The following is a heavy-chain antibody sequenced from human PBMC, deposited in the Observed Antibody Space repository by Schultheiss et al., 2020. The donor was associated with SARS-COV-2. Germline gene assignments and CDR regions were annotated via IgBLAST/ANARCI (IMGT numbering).Heavy chain of an antibody. CDR2: ISYDGSNK. J-gene: IGHJ6*03. CDR1: GFTFSSYA. V-gene: IGHV3-30*04. Sequence: GGSLRLTCAASGFTFSSYAMSWVRQAPGKGLEWVGVISYDGSNKYYADSVKGRFTIARDNSKNTLYLQMNSLRAEDTAVYYCARTANWGNYYYYYYMDVWGKGTTVTVSS. D-gene: IGHD7-27*01. CDR3: ARTANWGNYYYYYYMDV.